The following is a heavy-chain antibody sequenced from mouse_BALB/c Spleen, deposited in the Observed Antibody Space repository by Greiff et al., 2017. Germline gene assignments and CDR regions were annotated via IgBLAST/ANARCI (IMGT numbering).Heavy chain of an antibody. CDR3: ARENYGNYESAMDY. V-gene: IGHV3-2*02. J-gene: IGHJ4*01. CDR1: GYSITSDYA. CDR2: ISYSGST. D-gene: IGHD2-1*01. Sequence: EVQRVESGPGLVKPSQSLSLTCTVTGYSITSDYAWNWIRQFPGNKLEWMGYISYSGSTSYNPSLKSRISITRDTSKNQFFLQLNSVTTEDTATYYCARENYGNYESAMDYWGQGTSVTVSS.